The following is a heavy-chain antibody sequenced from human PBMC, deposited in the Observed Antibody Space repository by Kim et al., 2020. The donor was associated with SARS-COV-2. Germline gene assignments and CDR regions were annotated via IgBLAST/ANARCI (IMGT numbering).Heavy chain of an antibody. D-gene: IGHD3-10*01. CDR3: ARGRFGDLAPYYFDY. Sequence: VKFRFTVSRDNSKNTLYLQMNSLGAEGTAVYYCARGRFGDLAPYYFDYWGQGTLVTVSS. V-gene: IGHV3-30*05. J-gene: IGHJ4*02.